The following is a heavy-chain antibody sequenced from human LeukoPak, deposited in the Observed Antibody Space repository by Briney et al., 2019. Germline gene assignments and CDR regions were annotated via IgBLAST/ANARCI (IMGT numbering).Heavy chain of an antibody. J-gene: IGHJ4*02. D-gene: IGHD3-3*01. CDR2: ISDRGGST. CDR3: AKRGVVFRVVIIAGFQKGASYFAY. CDR1: GITLSNYG. Sequence: GGSLRLSCAVSGITLSNYGMSWVRQAPGKGLQWVAGISDRGGSTNYADSVKGRFTISRDNSKNTLYLQMNSLRAEATAVYFWAKRGVVFRVVIIAGFQKGASYFAYWGRGPRVTVPS. V-gene: IGHV3-23*01.